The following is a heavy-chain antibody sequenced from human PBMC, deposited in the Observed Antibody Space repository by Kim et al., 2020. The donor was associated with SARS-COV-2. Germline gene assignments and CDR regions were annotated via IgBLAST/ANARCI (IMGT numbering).Heavy chain of an antibody. V-gene: IGHV4-34*01. CDR2: INHSGST. CDR3: ARDLNLPYTAGPTYFDY. D-gene: IGHD5-18*01. CDR1: GGSFSGYY. Sequence: SETLSLTCAVYGGSFSGYYWSWIRQPPGKGLEWIGEINHSGSTNYNPSLKSRVTISVDTSKNQFSLKLSSVTAADTAVYYCARDLNLPYTAGPTYFDYWGQGTLVTVSS. J-gene: IGHJ4*02.